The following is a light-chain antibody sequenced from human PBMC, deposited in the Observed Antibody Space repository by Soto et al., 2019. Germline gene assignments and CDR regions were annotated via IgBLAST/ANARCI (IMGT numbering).Light chain of an antibody. Sequence: NFMLTQPHSVSESPGKTVTISCSRSSGSITSNYVQWYQQRPGSAPTTVIYEDNQRPSGVPDRFSGSIDSSSNSASLTISRLRTEDEADYYCQSYDGSQPGVFGGGTKLTVL. V-gene: IGLV6-57*04. J-gene: IGLJ3*02. CDR1: SGSITSNY. CDR3: QSYDGSQPGV. CDR2: EDN.